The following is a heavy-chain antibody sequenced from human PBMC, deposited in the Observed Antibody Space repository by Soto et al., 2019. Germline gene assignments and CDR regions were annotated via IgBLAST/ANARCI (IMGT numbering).Heavy chain of an antibody. V-gene: IGHV3-66*01. J-gene: IGHJ4*02. CDR1: GFTVSNNY. CDR3: AGYSHKGD. Sequence: LVESGGGLVQPGGSLRLSCAASGFTVSNNYMSWVRQAPGKGLEWVSLIYSGGSTHYADSVKGRFTISKYNSKNTLYRQMSSLRVEDTAFYYCAGYSHKGDWGQGTLVTVYS. D-gene: IGHD1-26*01. CDR2: IYSGGST.